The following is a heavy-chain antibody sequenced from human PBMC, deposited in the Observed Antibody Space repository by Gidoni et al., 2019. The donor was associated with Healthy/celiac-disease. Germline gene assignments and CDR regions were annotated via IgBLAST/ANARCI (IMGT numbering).Heavy chain of an antibody. CDR3: ATDQRMVRGVIITGKDYYYYYMDV. V-gene: IGHV3-30*03. D-gene: IGHD3-10*01. Sequence: QVQLVESGGGVVQPGRSLRLSCAASGFTFSSYGMHWVRQAPGKGLEWVAVISYDGSNKYYADSVKGRFTISRDNSKNTLYLQMNSLRAEDTAVYYCATDQRMVRGVIITGKDYYYYYMDVWGKGTTVTVSS. CDR2: ISYDGSNK. CDR1: GFTFSSYG. J-gene: IGHJ6*03.